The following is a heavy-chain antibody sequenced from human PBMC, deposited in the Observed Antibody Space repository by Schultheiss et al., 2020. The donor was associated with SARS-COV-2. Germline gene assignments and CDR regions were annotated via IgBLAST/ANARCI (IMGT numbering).Heavy chain of an antibody. CDR1: GGSISSYY. CDR2: IYYGGST. J-gene: IGHJ4*02. D-gene: IGHD3-3*01. Sequence: SETLSLTCTVSGGSISSYYWSWIRQPPGKGLEWIGYIYYGGSTNYNPSLKSRVTISVDTSKNQFSLKLSSVTAADTAVYYCARTYGVIDYWGQGTLVTVSS. CDR3: ARTYGVIDY. V-gene: IGHV4-59*12.